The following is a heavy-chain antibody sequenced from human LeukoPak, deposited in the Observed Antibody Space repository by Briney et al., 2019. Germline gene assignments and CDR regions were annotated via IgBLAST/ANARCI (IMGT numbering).Heavy chain of an antibody. CDR2: IYHSGST. D-gene: IGHD2-2*02. Sequence: PSQTLSLTCTVSGGSISSGGYYWSWIRQPPGKGLEWIGYIYHSGSTYYNPSLKSRVTISVDRSKNQFSLKLSSVTAADTAVHYCARDGLDLGDCSSTSCYTHYWGQGTLVTVSS. V-gene: IGHV4-30-2*01. CDR1: GGSISSGGYY. J-gene: IGHJ4*02. CDR3: ARDGLDLGDCSSTSCYTHY.